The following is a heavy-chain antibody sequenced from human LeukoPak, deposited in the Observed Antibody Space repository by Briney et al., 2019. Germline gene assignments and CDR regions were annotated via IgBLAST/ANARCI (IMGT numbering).Heavy chain of an antibody. Sequence: SETLSLTCAVYGGSFSGYYWNWIRQPPGKGLEWIGYIYYSGSTNYNPSLKSRVTLSVDTSKNQFSLKLSSVTAADTAVYYCARRSGHTIPHGMDVWGQGTTVTVSS. CDR3: ARRSGHTIPHGMDV. V-gene: IGHV4-59*08. J-gene: IGHJ6*02. CDR2: IYYSGST. D-gene: IGHD2-2*01. CDR1: GGSFSGYY.